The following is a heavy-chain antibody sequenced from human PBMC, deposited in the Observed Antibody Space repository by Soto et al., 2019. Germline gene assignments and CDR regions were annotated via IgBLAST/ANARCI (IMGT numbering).Heavy chain of an antibody. D-gene: IGHD3-16*01. CDR1: GYTFNNYD. V-gene: IGHV1-8*01. CDR3: ARVGEFRVVAAVAFEL. J-gene: IGHJ3*01. CDR2: MNPNSGNT. Sequence: QVQLVQSGAEVKKPGASVKVSCRASGYTFNNYDIDWVRQAPGQGLEWMGWMNPNSGNTGYAQKFQGRVTMTKNASINTAYMELSSLRSDDTAVYYCARVGEFRVVAAVAFELWGQGTMLTVSS.